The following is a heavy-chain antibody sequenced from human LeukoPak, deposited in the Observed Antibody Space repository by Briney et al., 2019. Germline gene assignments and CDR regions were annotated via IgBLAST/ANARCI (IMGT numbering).Heavy chain of an antibody. CDR3: ARDRGYYYDSSGLDYYYGMDV. Sequence: PGGSLRLSCAASGFTFSSYSLNWVRQAPGKGLEWVAVISYDGSNKYYADSVKGRFTISRDNSKNTLYLQMNSLRAEDTAVYYCARDRGYYYDSSGLDYYYGMDVWGQGTTVTVSS. V-gene: IGHV3-30-3*01. CDR1: GFTFSSYS. J-gene: IGHJ6*02. D-gene: IGHD3-22*01. CDR2: ISYDGSNK.